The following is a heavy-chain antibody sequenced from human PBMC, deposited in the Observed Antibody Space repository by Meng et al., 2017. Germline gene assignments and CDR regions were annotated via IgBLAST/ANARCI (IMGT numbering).Heavy chain of an antibody. Sequence: EHLEQSATARRHPAGTPTRTCAVSGGSISSSNWWSWVRQPPGKGLEWIGEIYHSGSTNYNPSLKSRVTISVDKSKNQFSLKLSSVTAADTAVYYCARVVAATTLFLDYWGQGTLVTVSS. CDR1: GGSISSSNW. J-gene: IGHJ4*02. D-gene: IGHD2-15*01. CDR3: ARVVAATTLFLDY. CDR2: IYHSGST. V-gene: IGHV4-4*02.